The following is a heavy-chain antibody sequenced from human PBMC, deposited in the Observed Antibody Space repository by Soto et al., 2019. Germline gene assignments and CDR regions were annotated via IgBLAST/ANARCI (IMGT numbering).Heavy chain of an antibody. D-gene: IGHD3-10*01. CDR3: ARVMGDGSGNFWWFDL. CDR1: GGSVSSGAFY. J-gene: IGHJ5*02. CDR2: IYSFGNT. V-gene: IGHV4-31*01. Sequence: QVQLQESGPALVKPSQTLSLTCSVSGGSVSSGAFYWGWIRQSPGKGLECLGYIYSFGNTFYNPSLKRPVSISLETSETQCSLRRTSVIAADTAIYYCARVMGDGSGNFWWFDLLGQGTLVIVSS.